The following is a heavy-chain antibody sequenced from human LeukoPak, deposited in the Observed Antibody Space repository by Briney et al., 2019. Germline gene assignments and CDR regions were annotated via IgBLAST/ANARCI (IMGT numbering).Heavy chain of an antibody. Sequence: SETRSLTCTVAGGSISSYYWSWIRQPAGKGLDWIGRIYTSGSTNYNRSLKSRVTMSVETSKNQFSLKLSSVPAADTAVYYCACHYGPSWFDPWGQGTLVTVSS. CDR1: GGSISSYY. J-gene: IGHJ5*02. D-gene: IGHD4-17*01. CDR3: ACHYGPSWFDP. V-gene: IGHV4-4*07. CDR2: IYTSGST.